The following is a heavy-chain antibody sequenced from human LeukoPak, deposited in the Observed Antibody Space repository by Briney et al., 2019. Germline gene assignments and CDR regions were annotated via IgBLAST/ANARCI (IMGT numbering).Heavy chain of an antibody. CDR2: ISSGSNTV. J-gene: IGHJ4*02. CDR3: AREGSGSYGIGEY. CDR1: GFTLSSYA. Sequence: PGGSLRLSCAASGFTLSSYAMNWVRQTPGKGLEWILYISSGSNTVYYADSVKGRFTTSRDNAKNSLYLQMDSLRADDTAVYYCAREGSGSYGIGEYWGQGTPVTVSS. V-gene: IGHV3-48*01. D-gene: IGHD1-26*01.